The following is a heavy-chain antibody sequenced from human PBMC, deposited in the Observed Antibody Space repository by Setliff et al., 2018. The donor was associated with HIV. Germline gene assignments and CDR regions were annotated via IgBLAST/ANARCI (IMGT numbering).Heavy chain of an antibody. CDR1: GFTFSHFA. D-gene: IGHD1-20*01. CDR3: ARGGSYNWNYLGY. Sequence: PGGSLRLSCAASGFTFSHFALHWVRQAPGKGLECVSLMSYDGSNIYYAVSVKGRFTISRDNSKNTLYLQMNSLRAEDTAVYYCARGGSYNWNYLGYWGQGALVTVSS. CDR2: MSYDGSNI. V-gene: IGHV3-30*04. J-gene: IGHJ4*02.